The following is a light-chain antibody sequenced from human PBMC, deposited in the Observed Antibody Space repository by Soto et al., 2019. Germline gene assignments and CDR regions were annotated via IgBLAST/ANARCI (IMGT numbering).Light chain of an antibody. CDR2: AAS. V-gene: IGKV1-12*01. CDR1: QGISSW. Sequence: DIQMTQSPSSVSASVGERVTITCRASQGISSWLAWYQHKPGKAPKLLIYAASSLQSGVPSRFSGSGSGTEFTLTISSLQPEDFATYYCQQANTFPWTFGQGTMVEIK. CDR3: QQANTFPWT. J-gene: IGKJ1*01.